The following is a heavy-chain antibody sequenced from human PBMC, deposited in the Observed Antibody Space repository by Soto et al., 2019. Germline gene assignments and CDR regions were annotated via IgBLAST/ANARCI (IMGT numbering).Heavy chain of an antibody. J-gene: IGHJ5*01. CDR3: ARSSASGSYYNLPFDS. CDR2: FHYTGST. Sequence: QVQLQESGPGLVKPSQTLSLTCNVSGVSLSSGDYYWSWIRQPPGKGLEWSGGFHYTGSTQYNPSLKSRLSISVDKSKSHLFLNLSSVTATDTAVYYCARSSASGSYYNLPFDSWGQGSLVTVSS. CDR1: GVSLSSGDYY. V-gene: IGHV4-30-4*01. D-gene: IGHD3-10*01.